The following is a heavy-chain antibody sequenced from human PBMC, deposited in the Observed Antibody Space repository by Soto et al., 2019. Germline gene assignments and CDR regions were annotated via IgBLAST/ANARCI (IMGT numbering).Heavy chain of an antibody. Sequence: GGSLRLSCSASGFTVSDYAMAWVRQAPGKGLEWVSTISGGSSVTYYGDSVKGRFTISRDNAKKTLFLQLNRLSAEDTATYYCAKVLSKNYYYPFDFWGQGTQVTVSS. CDR1: GFTVSDYA. J-gene: IGHJ4*02. D-gene: IGHD3-10*01. CDR2: ISGGSSVT. CDR3: AKVLSKNYYYPFDF. V-gene: IGHV3-23*01.